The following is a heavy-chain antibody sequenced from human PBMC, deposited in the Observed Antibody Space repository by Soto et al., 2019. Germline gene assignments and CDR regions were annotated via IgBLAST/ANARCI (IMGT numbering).Heavy chain of an antibody. J-gene: IGHJ5*02. CDR1: RYIFTAYF. CDR2: INPNNGAT. Sequence: QVQLVQSGAEVKKPGASVKVSCKAPRYIFTAYFMHWVRQAPGQGREWMGWINPNNGATHYGLSFQGRVSMARDSSISTAYMKLSSLRSDDTAVYYCVSHDPGARFDPWGQGTLVIVSS. CDR3: VSHDPGARFDP. V-gene: IGHV1-2*02. D-gene: IGHD1-1*01.